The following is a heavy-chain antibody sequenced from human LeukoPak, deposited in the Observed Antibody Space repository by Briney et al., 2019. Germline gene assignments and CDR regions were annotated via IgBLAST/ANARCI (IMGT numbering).Heavy chain of an antibody. J-gene: IGHJ4*02. Sequence: PSETLSLTCAVSGDSISSSGRFYWGWLRQPPGKGLEWIGSMDYSGTTDYNPSLKSRVTMSVDTSKKQFSLKLTSVTAADTALYYCARVRSGVDYWGQGTLVTVSS. CDR1: GDSISSSGRFY. CDR2: MDYSGTT. D-gene: IGHD1-26*01. CDR3: ARVRSGVDY. V-gene: IGHV4-39*01.